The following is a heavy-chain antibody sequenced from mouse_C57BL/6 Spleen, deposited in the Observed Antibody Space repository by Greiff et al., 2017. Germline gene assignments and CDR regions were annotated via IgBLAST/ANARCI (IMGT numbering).Heavy chain of an antibody. Sequence: QVHVKQSGAELVKPGASVKLSCKASGYTFTEYTIHWVKQRSGQGLEWIGWFYPGSGSIKYNEKFKDNATLTADKSSSTVYMELSRLTSEDSAVYFCARHEEGIYYGNYYAMDYWGQGTSVTVSS. V-gene: IGHV1-62-2*01. J-gene: IGHJ4*01. CDR2: FYPGSGSI. D-gene: IGHD2-1*01. CDR3: ARHEEGIYYGNYYAMDY. CDR1: GYTFTEYT.